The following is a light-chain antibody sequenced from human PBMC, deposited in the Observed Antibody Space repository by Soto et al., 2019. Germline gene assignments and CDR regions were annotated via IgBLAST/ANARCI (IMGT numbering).Light chain of an antibody. Sequence: QSVLTPPPSASETPGQRVSISCSGSGSNLGSNTVHWYQQLPGTAPKPRMYNNNQRPSGVPDRCSVSKSGTSASLAISGLQSEDEADYYCAAWDDSLSGYVFGTGTKVTVL. CDR1: GSNLGSNT. V-gene: IGLV1-44*01. CDR3: AAWDDSLSGYV. J-gene: IGLJ1*01. CDR2: NNN.